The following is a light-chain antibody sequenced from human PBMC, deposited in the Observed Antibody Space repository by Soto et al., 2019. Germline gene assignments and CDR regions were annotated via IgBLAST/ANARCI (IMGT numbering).Light chain of an antibody. CDR2: EVS. Sequence: QSVLTQPASVSGSPGQSITISCTGTSSDVGGYNYVSWYQQHPGKAPKLIVYEVSNRPSGVSNRFSGSKSGNTASLTISGLQAEDEADYYCSSYTSSSHVVFGGGTKLTVL. CDR1: SSDVGGYNY. CDR3: SSYTSSSHVV. J-gene: IGLJ2*01. V-gene: IGLV2-14*01.